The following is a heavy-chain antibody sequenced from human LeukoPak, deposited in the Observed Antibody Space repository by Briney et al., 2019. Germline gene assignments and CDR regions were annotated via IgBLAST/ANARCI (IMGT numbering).Heavy chain of an antibody. CDR1: GFTFSDYY. V-gene: IGHV3-11*01. Sequence: PGGSLRLSCAASGFTFSDYYMSWIRQAPGKGLEWVSYISSSGSTIYYADSVKGRFTISRDNAKNSLYLQMNSLRAEDTALYYCARDLSTGSYYYYGMDVWGQGTTVTVSS. D-gene: IGHD2/OR15-2a*01. CDR2: ISSSGSTI. CDR3: ARDLSTGSYYYYGMDV. J-gene: IGHJ6*02.